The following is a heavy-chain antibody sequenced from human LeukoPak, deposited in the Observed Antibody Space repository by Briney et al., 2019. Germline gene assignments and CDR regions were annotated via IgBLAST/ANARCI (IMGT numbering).Heavy chain of an antibody. V-gene: IGHV3-21*01. Sequence: GGSLRLSCAASGFTFSRYSINWVRQAPGKGLEWVSSISSSSTYIYYADSVKGRFTISRDNSKNSASLQMNSLRAEDTAVYYCARGAKSRAAVAVDYYYYGMDVWGQGTTVTVSS. CDR1: GFTFSRYS. CDR2: ISSSSTYI. J-gene: IGHJ6*02. D-gene: IGHD6-19*01. CDR3: ARGAKSRAAVAVDYYYYGMDV.